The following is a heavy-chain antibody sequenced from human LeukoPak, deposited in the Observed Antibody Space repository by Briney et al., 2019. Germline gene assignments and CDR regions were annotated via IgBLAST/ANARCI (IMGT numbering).Heavy chain of an antibody. J-gene: IGHJ1*01. D-gene: IGHD6-13*01. V-gene: IGHV3-74*01. CDR1: GFTFSGYW. Sequence: GGSLRLSCAVSGFTFSGYWMNWVRQAPGKGLVRVSRINSDGSGATYADSVKGRFTISRDNAKKMLFLQMNSLRAEDTAVYYCTRDFYSSSWDWGQGTLVTVSS. CDR2: INSDGSGA. CDR3: TRDFYSSSWD.